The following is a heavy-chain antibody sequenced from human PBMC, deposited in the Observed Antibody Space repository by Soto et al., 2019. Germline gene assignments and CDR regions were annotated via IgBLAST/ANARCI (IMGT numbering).Heavy chain of an antibody. D-gene: IGHD3-22*01. CDR2: ISAYNGNG. CDR3: ARELNTDSSAYYSFAY. V-gene: IGHV1-18*01. CDR1: GYTFTRYG. Sequence: ASVKVSCKASGYTFTRYGISWVRQAPGQGLEWMGWISAYNGNGNYAQKFQGRVTMTTDKSTTTTYMELRSLRSDDTAVYYCARELNTDSSAYYSFAYWGQGTLVTVSS. J-gene: IGHJ4*02.